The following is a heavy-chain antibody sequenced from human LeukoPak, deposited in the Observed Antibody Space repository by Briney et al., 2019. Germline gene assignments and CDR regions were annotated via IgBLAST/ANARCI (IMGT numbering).Heavy chain of an antibody. CDR3: AREGSGESWPTLDI. CDR2: IKQDGSEK. D-gene: IGHD3-10*01. V-gene: IGHV3-7*01. CDR1: GFTFSSYW. Sequence: PGGSLRLSCAASGFTFSSYWMSWVRQAPGKGREWVANIKQDGSEKYYVDSVKGRFTISRDNAKNSLYLQMNSLRAEDTAVYYCAREGSGESWPTLDIWGQGTMVTVSS. J-gene: IGHJ3*02.